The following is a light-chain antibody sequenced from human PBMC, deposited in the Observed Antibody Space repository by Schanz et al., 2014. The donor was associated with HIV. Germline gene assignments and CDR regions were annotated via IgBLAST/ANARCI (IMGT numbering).Light chain of an antibody. J-gene: IGKJ2*01. V-gene: IGKV3-15*01. Sequence: EIVMTQSSATLSVSPGESATLSCRASQSVGSNLAWYQHKPGQAPRLLIYGASTRTTGIPARFSGSGSGTEFTLTIRSLQPDDFAAYYCQHYDSSSQTFGQGTKVEIK. CDR2: GAS. CDR3: QHYDSSSQT. CDR1: QSVGSN.